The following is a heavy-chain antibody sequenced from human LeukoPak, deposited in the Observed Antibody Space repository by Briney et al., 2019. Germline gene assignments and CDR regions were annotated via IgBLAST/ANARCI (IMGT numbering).Heavy chain of an antibody. V-gene: IGHV1-2*02. Sequence: ASVKVSCKASGYSFTVYFMHWVRQAPGEGLEWMGGINPNSGGTNYAQKFQGRVTMTRDTSITTVYMELSRLRSDDTAVYYCARDRESYYDSSGYWNAFDIWGQGTMVTVSS. CDR3: ARDRESYYDSSGYWNAFDI. J-gene: IGHJ3*02. CDR2: INPNSGGT. D-gene: IGHD3-22*01. CDR1: GYSFTVYF.